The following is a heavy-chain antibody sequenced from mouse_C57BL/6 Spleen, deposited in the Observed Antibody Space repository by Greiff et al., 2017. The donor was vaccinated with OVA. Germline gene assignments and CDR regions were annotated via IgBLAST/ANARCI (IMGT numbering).Heavy chain of an antibody. J-gene: IGHJ2*01. CDR2: INPSSGYT. Sequence: QVQLQQSGAELAKPGASVKLSCKASGYTFTSYWMHWVKQRPGQGLEWIGYINPSSGYTKYNQKFQDKATLTADKSASTAYMQLSSLTYEDSAVYYCARSSLITTVVATNFDDWGQGTTLTVSS. V-gene: IGHV1-7*01. D-gene: IGHD1-1*01. CDR1: GYTFTSYW. CDR3: ARSSLITTVVATNFDD.